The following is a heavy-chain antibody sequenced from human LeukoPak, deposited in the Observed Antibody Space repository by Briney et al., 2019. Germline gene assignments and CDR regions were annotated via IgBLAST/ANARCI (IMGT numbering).Heavy chain of an antibody. Sequence: PGGSVTVSCAASGSTFSSYAMSWVRQAPGKELEWVSAINGSGGSTYYADSVKDRFTISRDKSKNTLYLQMSSLRAEDTAVSLFAKDTCVAATPASDYWVQGALVIVSS. CDR3: AKDTCVAATPASDY. D-gene: IGHD2-15*01. CDR1: GSTFSSYA. CDR2: INGSGGST. J-gene: IGHJ4*02. V-gene: IGHV3-23*01.